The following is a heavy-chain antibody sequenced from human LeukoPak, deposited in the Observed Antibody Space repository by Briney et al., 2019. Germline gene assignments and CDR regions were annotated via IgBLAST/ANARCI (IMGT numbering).Heavy chain of an antibody. V-gene: IGHV3-7*01. D-gene: IGHD6-19*01. CDR3: ARASSGWSSLTFDY. J-gene: IGHJ4*02. Sequence: GGSLGLSCAASGFTFSSYWMSWVRQAPGKGLEWVANIKQDGSEKYYVDSVKGRFTISRDNAKNSLYLQMNSLRAEDTAVYYCARASSGWSSLTFDYWGQGTLVTVSS. CDR1: GFTFSSYW. CDR2: IKQDGSEK.